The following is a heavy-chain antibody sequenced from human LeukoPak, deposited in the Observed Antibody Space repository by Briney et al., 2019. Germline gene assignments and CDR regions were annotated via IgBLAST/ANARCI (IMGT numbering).Heavy chain of an antibody. Sequence: GGSLRLSXAASGFTFSSYSMNWVRQAPGKGLEWVSSISSSSSYIYYADSVKGRFTISRDNAKNSLYLQMNSLRAEDAAVYYCARVAGGWFDPWGQGTLVTVSS. V-gene: IGHV3-21*01. CDR3: ARVAGGWFDP. CDR1: GFTFSSYS. J-gene: IGHJ5*02. CDR2: ISSSSSYI.